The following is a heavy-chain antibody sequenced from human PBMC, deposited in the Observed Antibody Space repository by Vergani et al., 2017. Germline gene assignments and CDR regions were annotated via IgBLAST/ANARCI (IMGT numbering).Heavy chain of an antibody. CDR1: GYTFTSYY. CDR3: ARDYRQTLGTGWFDP. D-gene: IGHD1-14*01. Sequence: QVQLVQSGAEVKKPGASVKVSCKASGYTFTSYYMHWVRQAPGQGLEWMGIINPSGGSTSYAQKFQGRVTMTRDTSTSTVYMELSSLRSEDTAVYYCARDYRQTLGTGWFDPWGQGTLVTVSS. CDR2: INPSGGST. J-gene: IGHJ5*02. V-gene: IGHV1-46*01.